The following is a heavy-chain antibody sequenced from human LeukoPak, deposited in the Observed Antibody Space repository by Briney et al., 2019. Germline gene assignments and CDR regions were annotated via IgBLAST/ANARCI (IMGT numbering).Heavy chain of an antibody. D-gene: IGHD2-2*01. CDR3: AKDRYCSSTSCPLDY. CDR2: IRYDGSNK. CDR1: GFTFSSYA. Sequence: GGSLRLSCAASGFTFSSYAMSWVRQAPGKGLEWVAFIRYDGSNKYYADSVKGRFPISRDNSKNKLYLQMNSLRAEDTAVYYCAKDRYCSSTSCPLDYWGQGTLVTVSS. J-gene: IGHJ4*02. V-gene: IGHV3-30*02.